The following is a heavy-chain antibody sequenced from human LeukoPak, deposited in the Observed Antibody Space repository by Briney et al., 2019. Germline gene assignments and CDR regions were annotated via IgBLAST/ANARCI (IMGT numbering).Heavy chain of an antibody. V-gene: IGHV1-8*01. CDR3: ARAFHDYGDYIRYYYGIDV. CDR1: GYTFTSYD. Sequence: HRASVKVSCKASGYTFTSYDINWVRQAPGQGLEWMGWMNPNSGNTGYAQKLQGRVTMTRNTSISTAYMELSSLRSEDTAVYYCARAFHDYGDYIRYYYGIDVWGQGTTVTVSS. CDR2: MNPNSGNT. J-gene: IGHJ6*02. D-gene: IGHD4-17*01.